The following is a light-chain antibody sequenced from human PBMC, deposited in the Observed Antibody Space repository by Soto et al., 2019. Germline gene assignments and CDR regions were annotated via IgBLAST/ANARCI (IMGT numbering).Light chain of an antibody. CDR1: LTVSDNY. J-gene: IGKJ5*01. CDR2: GAS. Sequence: EIVLTHSPGTLSLSPGERATLSCRASLTVSDNYLAWYQQKPGQTPRLLVYGASSRATGIPDRFSGSGSGTDFTLTISRLEPEDFAVYYCQQHGTSPITFGQGTRLEIK. V-gene: IGKV3-20*01. CDR3: QQHGTSPIT.